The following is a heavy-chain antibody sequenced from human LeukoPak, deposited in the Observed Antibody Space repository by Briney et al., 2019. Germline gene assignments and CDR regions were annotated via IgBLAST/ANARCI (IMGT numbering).Heavy chain of an antibody. Sequence: ASVKVSCKASGYTFTSYGISWVRQATGQGLEWMGWMNPNSGNTGYAQKFQGRVTITRNTSISTAYMELSSLRSEDTAVYYCARTPIDYDILTGYYVYFDYWGQGTLVTVSS. J-gene: IGHJ4*02. V-gene: IGHV1-8*03. CDR1: GYTFTSYG. D-gene: IGHD3-9*01. CDR3: ARTPIDYDILTGYYVYFDY. CDR2: MNPNSGNT.